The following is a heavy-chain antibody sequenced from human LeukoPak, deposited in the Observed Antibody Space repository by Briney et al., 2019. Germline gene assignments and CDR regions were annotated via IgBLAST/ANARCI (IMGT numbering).Heavy chain of an antibody. D-gene: IGHD2-8*01. V-gene: IGHV3-53*01. J-gene: IGHJ5*02. Sequence: GGSLRLSCAASGFTVSSNYMSWVHQAPGKGLEWVSVIYSGGSTYYADSVKGRFTISRDNSKNTLYLQMNSLRAEDTAVYYCTRPNEGNWFDPWGQGTLVTVSS. CDR3: TRPNEGNWFDP. CDR2: IYSGGST. CDR1: GFTVSSNY.